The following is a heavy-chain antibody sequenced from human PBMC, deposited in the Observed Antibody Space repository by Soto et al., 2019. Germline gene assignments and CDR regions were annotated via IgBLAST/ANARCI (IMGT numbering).Heavy chain of an antibody. CDR2: INHSGST. Sequence: SETLSLTCAVYGGSFSGYYWSWIRQPPGKGLEWIGEINHSGSTNYNPSLKSRVTISVDTSKNQFSLKLSSVTAADTAVYYCARAGYSTKVEVYYYMDVWGKGTTVTVSS. J-gene: IGHJ6*03. D-gene: IGHD6-13*01. V-gene: IGHV4-34*01. CDR3: ARAGYSTKVEVYYYMDV. CDR1: GGSFSGYY.